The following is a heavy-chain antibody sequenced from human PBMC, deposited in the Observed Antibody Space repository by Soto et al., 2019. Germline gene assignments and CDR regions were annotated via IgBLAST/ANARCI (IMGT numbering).Heavy chain of an antibody. Sequence: GGSLRLSCSASGFAFSSYAMHWVRQTPGKGLEYVSAISPQGGSTYYADSVKGRFTISRDDSKNTVYLQMSSLRPDDTAVYYCVNMMIARWAFDFWGQGTLVTVSS. J-gene: IGHJ4*02. D-gene: IGHD3-16*01. CDR1: GFAFSSYA. V-gene: IGHV3-64D*06. CDR3: VNMMIARWAFDF. CDR2: ISPQGGST.